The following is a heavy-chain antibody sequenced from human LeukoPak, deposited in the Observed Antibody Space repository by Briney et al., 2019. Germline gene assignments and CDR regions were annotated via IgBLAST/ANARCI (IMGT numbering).Heavy chain of an antibody. CDR3: ARAARIWAAAGPELGY. J-gene: IGHJ4*02. D-gene: IGHD6-13*01. Sequence: GASVKVSCKASGYTFTGYYMHWVRQAPGQGLEWMGWINPNSGGTNYAQKFQGWVTMTRDTSISTAYMELSRLRSDDTAVYYCARAARIWAAAGPELGYWGQGTLVTVSS. CDR1: GYTFTGYY. CDR2: INPNSGGT. V-gene: IGHV1-2*04.